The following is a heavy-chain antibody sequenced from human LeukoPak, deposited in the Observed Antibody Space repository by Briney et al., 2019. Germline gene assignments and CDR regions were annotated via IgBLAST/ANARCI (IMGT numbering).Heavy chain of an antibody. Sequence: PGGSLRLSCAASGFTFSSYAMSWARQAPGKGLEWVSAISGSGGSTYYADSVKGRFTISRDNSKNTLYLQMNSLRAKDTAVYYCAKDIVVVPAANFDYWGQGTLVTVSS. J-gene: IGHJ4*02. D-gene: IGHD2-2*01. CDR1: GFTFSSYA. CDR3: AKDIVVVPAANFDY. V-gene: IGHV3-23*01. CDR2: ISGSGGST.